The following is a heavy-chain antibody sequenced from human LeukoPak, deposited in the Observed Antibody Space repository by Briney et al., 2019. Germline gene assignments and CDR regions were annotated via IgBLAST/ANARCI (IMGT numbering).Heavy chain of an antibody. Sequence: GGSLRLSCVASGFTFSSHEMNWVRQAPGKGLEWISYINGRGSVVDYAASVKGRFTISRDNSKNTMSVQMDDLRAEDTAVYYCTRYNNDHFDYWGQGTLVTVSS. J-gene: IGHJ4*02. CDR2: INGRGSVV. V-gene: IGHV3-48*03. D-gene: IGHD1-14*01. CDR1: GFTFSSHE. CDR3: TRYNNDHFDY.